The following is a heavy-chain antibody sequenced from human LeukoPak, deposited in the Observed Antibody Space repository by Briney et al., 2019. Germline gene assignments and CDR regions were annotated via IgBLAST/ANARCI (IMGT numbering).Heavy chain of an antibody. D-gene: IGHD2-2*01. CDR2: ISAYNGNA. CDR3: AGGPFGCSSTSCSTEFDY. V-gene: IGHV1-18*01. Sequence: ASVKLSRKSSGYTFTSYDINWVRQATGQRLEWMGWISAYNGNANYAQKLQGRVTMTTDTSTGTAYMELRSLRSDDTAVYYCAGGPFGCSSTSCSTEFDYWGQGTLVTVSS. J-gene: IGHJ4*02. CDR1: GYTFTSYD.